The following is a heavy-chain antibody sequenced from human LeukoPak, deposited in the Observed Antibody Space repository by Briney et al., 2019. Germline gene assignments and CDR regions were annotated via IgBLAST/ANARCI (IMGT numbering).Heavy chain of an antibody. J-gene: IGHJ4*02. CDR1: GGSFSGYY. CDR2: INHSGST. Sequence: PSETLSLTCAVSGGSFSGYYWSWIRQPPGEGLEWIGEINHSGSTNYNPSLKSRVTISVDTSRNQFSLKLSSVTAADTAVYYCARGRRWSYYFDYWGQGTLVTVSS. D-gene: IGHD1-26*01. CDR3: ARGRRWSYYFDY. V-gene: IGHV4-34*01.